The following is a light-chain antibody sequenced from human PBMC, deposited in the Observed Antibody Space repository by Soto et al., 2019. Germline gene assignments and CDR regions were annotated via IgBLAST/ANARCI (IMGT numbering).Light chain of an antibody. J-gene: IGLJ2*01. V-gene: IGLV2-14*01. CDR1: TSDAGDDKY. CDR2: EVS. Sequence: QSALTQPASVSGAPGQSITISCTGTTSDAGDDKYVSWYQQHPGKAPKLLLYEVSNRPSGVSNRFSGSKAASTASLTISVLQAEDEGYYYCSSKTSTRTLVFGGGTKLTVL. CDR3: SSKTSTRTLV.